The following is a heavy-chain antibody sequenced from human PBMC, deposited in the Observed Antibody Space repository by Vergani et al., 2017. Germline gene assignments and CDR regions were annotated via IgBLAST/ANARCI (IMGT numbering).Heavy chain of an antibody. CDR1: GGSFFNSRYY. J-gene: IGHJ4*02. CDR3: ARHVTQDYYNVSDYFDY. CDR2: MDYNGRA. Sequence: LPLHASGPGLVPPSGTLSLTCSVTGGSFFNSRYYWGWIGQPPGKGLEWIGSMDYNGRAYYTPSLRRRVAISIDTSKMQFSLKLYSLTAADTAIYYCARHVTQDYYNVSDYFDYWRLGTLVTVSS. V-gene: IGHV4-39*01. D-gene: IGHD3-22*01.